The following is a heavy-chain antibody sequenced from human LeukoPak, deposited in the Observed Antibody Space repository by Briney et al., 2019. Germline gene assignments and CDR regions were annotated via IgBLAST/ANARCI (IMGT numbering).Heavy chain of an antibody. D-gene: IGHD3-3*01. CDR1: GFTFSSYS. CDR3: ARIRPDTPYYDFWSGYYTYYFDY. J-gene: IGHJ4*02. V-gene: IGHV3-21*01. Sequence: GGSLRLSCAASGFTFSSYSMNWVRQAPGKGLGWVSSISSSSSYIYYADSVKGRFTISRDNAKNSLYLQMNSLRAEDTAVYYCARIRPDTPYYDFWSGYYTYYFDYWGQGTLVTVSS. CDR2: ISSSSSYI.